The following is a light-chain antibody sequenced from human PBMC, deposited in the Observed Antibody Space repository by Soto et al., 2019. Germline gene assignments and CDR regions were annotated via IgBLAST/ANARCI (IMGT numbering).Light chain of an antibody. CDR3: NSYTSSSTPFV. J-gene: IGLJ1*01. CDR2: EVS. CDR1: SSDVGGYNY. Sequence: QSVLTQPASVSGSPGQSITISCTGTSSDVGGYNYVSWYQQHPGKAPKLMIYEVSNRPSGVSNRFSGSKSGNTASLTISGLQAEDEAEYYCNSYTSSSTPFVFGTGTKLTVL. V-gene: IGLV2-14*01.